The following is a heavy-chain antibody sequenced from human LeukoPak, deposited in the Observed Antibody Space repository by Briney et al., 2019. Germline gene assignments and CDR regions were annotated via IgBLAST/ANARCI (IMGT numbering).Heavy chain of an antibody. Sequence: SETLSLTCTVSGDSISSGNYYWTWIRQPAGKGLEWIGRISTRGSTHFNPSLKSRVTISVDTSKNQFSLKLSAVTAADTAVYYCARDFPFWSNYLEYYYYMDVWGKGTTVTVSS. D-gene: IGHD3-3*01. V-gene: IGHV4-61*02. CDR2: ISTRGST. J-gene: IGHJ6*03. CDR1: GDSISSGNYY. CDR3: ARDFPFWSNYLEYYYYMDV.